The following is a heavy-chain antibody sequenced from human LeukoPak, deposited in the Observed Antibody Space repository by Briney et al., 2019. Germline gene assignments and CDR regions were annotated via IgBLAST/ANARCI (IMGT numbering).Heavy chain of an antibody. V-gene: IGHV3-7*04. CDR3: ARAYLIDY. CDR2: IKQDGSEK. CDR1: GFTFNSYW. D-gene: IGHD2-2*02. J-gene: IGHJ4*02. Sequence: GGSLRLSCAASGFTFNSYWMNWVRQAPGKGLEWVANIKQDGSEKNYVDSVKGRFTISRDNAKNSLYLQMNSLRAEDTAVYYCARAYLIDYWGQGILVTVSS.